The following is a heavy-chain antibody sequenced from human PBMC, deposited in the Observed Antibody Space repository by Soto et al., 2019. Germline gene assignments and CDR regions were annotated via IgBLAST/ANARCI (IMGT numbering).Heavy chain of an antibody. Sequence: EVQLVESGGGLVKPGGSLRLSCAASGFIFSRYSMNWVRQAPGKGLEWVSSISISSGYIYYADSLKGRFTISRDNAKNSLYLQMDSLRAEDTAVYYCARDRVVRFKELPPLYYYYYMDVWGKGTTVTVSS. CDR3: ARDRVVRFKELPPLYYYYYMDV. CDR2: ISISSGYI. CDR1: GFIFSRYS. V-gene: IGHV3-21*01. D-gene: IGHD3-10*01. J-gene: IGHJ6*03.